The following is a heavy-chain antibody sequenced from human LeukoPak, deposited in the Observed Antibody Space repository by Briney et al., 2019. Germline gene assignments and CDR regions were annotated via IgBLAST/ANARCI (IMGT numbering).Heavy chain of an antibody. Sequence: SVKVSCKASGGTFSSHTISWVRQAPGQGLEWMGGIIPLLGTANYAQKFQGRVTITADGSTSTAYMELISLRSEDTAMYYCARGLLDSSSPRPFDYWGQGTLVTVSS. D-gene: IGHD6-6*01. V-gene: IGHV1-69*13. CDR2: IIPLLGTA. CDR3: ARGLLDSSSPRPFDY. CDR1: GGTFSSHT. J-gene: IGHJ4*02.